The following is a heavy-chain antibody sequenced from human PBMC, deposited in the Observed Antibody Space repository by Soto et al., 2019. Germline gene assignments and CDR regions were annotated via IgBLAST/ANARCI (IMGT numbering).Heavy chain of an antibody. J-gene: IGHJ4*02. CDR3: ARGPDTAIVRIGEDY. CDR1: GGSFSGYY. CDR2: INHSRST. D-gene: IGHD5-18*01. Sequence: PSETLSLTCAVYGGSFSGYYWSWIRQPPGKGLEWIGEINHSRSTNYSPSLKSRGSISVDTSKNQFSLKLSSVTAADTAVYYCARGPDTAIVRIGEDYWGQGTLVTVSS. V-gene: IGHV4-34*01.